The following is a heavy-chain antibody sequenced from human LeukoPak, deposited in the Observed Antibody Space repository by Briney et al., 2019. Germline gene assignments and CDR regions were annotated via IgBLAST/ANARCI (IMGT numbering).Heavy chain of an antibody. CDR1: GFTVSSNY. CDR3: AKDQWTWAY. D-gene: IGHD2-8*01. V-gene: IGHV3-23*01. Sequence: GGSLRLSCAASGFTVSSNYMSWVRQAPGKGLEWVSAISGSGGSTYYADSVKGRFTISRDNSKNTLYLQMNSLRVEETAVYYCAKDQWTWAYWGQGTLVTVSS. CDR2: ISGSGGST. J-gene: IGHJ4*02.